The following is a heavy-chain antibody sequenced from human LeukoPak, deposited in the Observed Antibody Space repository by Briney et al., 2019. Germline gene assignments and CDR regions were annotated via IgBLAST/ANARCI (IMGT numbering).Heavy chain of an antibody. J-gene: IGHJ4*02. CDR3: ATGVAAAGTAGDY. CDR1: GYTLTELS. D-gene: IGHD6-13*01. CDR2: FDPEDGET. V-gene: IGHV1-24*01. Sequence: ASVKVPCKVSGYTLTELSMHWVRQAPGKGLEWMGGFDPEDGETIYAQKFQGRVTVTEDTSTDTAYMELSSLRSEDTAVYYCATGVAAAGTAGDYWGQGTLVTVSS.